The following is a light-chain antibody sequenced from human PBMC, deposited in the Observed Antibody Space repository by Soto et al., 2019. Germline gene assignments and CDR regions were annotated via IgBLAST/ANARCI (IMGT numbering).Light chain of an antibody. Sequence: EIVLTQSPGTLSLSPGERATLSCRASQSLSSSYLAWYQQKPGQAPRLLIYGASSRATGIPDRFSGSGSGTVFTLTISRLEPEDFAVYFRQHYDYSLTFGGGTKVEI. J-gene: IGKJ4*01. V-gene: IGKV3-20*01. CDR3: QHYDYSLT. CDR1: QSLSSSY. CDR2: GAS.